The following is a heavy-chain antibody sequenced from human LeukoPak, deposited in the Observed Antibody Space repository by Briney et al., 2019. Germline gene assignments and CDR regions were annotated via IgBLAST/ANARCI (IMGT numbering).Heavy chain of an antibody. CDR2: IYYSGST. D-gene: IGHD4-17*01. Sequence: SETLSLTCTVSGYSISSGYYWGWIRQPPGKGLGWIGTIYYSGSTYYNPSLKSRVTISVDTSNNQFSLKLSSVTAADTAVYYCARVPTVTFFDYWGQGTLVTVSS. V-gene: IGHV4-38-2*02. J-gene: IGHJ4*02. CDR1: GYSISSGYY. CDR3: ARVPTVTFFDY.